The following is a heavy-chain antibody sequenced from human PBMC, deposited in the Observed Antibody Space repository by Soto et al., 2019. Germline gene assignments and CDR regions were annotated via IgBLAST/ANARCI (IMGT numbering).Heavy chain of an antibody. V-gene: IGHV1-18*01. D-gene: IGHD2-15*01. Sequence: ASVKVSCKASGYTFTSYCISWVRQAPGQGREWMGWISAYNGNTNYAHKLQGRVTMTTDTSTSTAYMELRSLRSDDTAVYYCARGSLEYCSGGSCYSEGNYFDYWGQGTLVIVSS. CDR3: ARGSLEYCSGGSCYSEGNYFDY. CDR2: ISAYNGNT. CDR1: GYTFTSYC. J-gene: IGHJ4*02.